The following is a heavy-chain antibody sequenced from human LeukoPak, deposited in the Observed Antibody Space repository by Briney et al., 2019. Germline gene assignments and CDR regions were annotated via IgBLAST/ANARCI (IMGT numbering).Heavy chain of an antibody. D-gene: IGHD3-22*01. J-gene: IGHJ3*02. V-gene: IGHV4-39*01. CDR3: ARMIGDDAFDI. Sequence: PSETLSLSCTVSGGSISSNSYYWVWIRPPPGMGLEWIGTIYYSGTTYYNPSLKSRVTISVDTSRNQFSLKLSSVTATDTAVYYCARMIGDDAFDIWGQGTMVTVSS. CDR1: GGSISSNSYY. CDR2: IYYSGTT.